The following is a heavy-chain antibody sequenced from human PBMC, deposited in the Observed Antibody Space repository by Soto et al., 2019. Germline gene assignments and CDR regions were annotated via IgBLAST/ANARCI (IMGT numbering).Heavy chain of an antibody. CDR2: ISGSGGST. J-gene: IGHJ5*02. Sequence: EVQLLESGGGLVQPGGSLRLSCAASGFTFSSYVMSWVRQAPGKGLGWVSAISGSGGSTYYADSVKGRFTISRDNSKNTLYLQMNSLRAEDTAVYYCAKEVYYYGSGSYIWFDPWGQGTLVTVSS. CDR3: AKEVYYYGSGSYIWFDP. CDR1: GFTFSSYV. D-gene: IGHD3-10*01. V-gene: IGHV3-23*01.